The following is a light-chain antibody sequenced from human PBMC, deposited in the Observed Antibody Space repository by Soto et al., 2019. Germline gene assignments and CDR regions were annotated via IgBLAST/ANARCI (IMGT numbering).Light chain of an antibody. CDR2: DTS. CDR3: QQVYSFPHT. V-gene: IGKV3-20*01. J-gene: IGKJ2*01. Sequence: EIVLTQSPGTLSLSPGERATLSCRASQSVSSSYLVWYQQKPGQAPRLLIYDTSSRATGIPDRFSGSGSGTDFTLTISRLEPEDFATYYCQQVYSFPHTFGQGTKLEV. CDR1: QSVSSSY.